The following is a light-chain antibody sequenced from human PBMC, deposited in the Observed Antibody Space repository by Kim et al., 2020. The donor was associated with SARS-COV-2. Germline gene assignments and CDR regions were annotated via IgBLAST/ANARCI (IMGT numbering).Light chain of an antibody. CDR1: NIGGKS. CDR3: QVWNNTIDVT. Sequence: SYELTQPPSVSVAPGETANIACGRNNIGGKSVNWYQQKPDQAPVLVIYWDSDRPSGIPERFSGSNSGNTATLTISRVEAGDEADNYCQVWNNTIDVTFGGGTQLTVL. J-gene: IGLJ2*01. V-gene: IGLV3-21*04. CDR2: WDS.